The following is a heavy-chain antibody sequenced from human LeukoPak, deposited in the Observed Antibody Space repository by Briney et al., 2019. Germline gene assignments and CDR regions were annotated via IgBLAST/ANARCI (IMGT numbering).Heavy chain of an antibody. J-gene: IGHJ4*02. Sequence: GESLKISCKVSGYSLSNYWIGWVRQMPGRGLEWMGIIYPGDSDTRYSPSFQGQVTISADKSISTAYLQWSSLKASDAAMYYCARSYDSSGYYQYYFDYWGQGTLVTVSS. CDR2: IYPGDSDT. V-gene: IGHV5-51*01. CDR1: GYSLSNYW. CDR3: ARSYDSSGYYQYYFDY. D-gene: IGHD3-22*01.